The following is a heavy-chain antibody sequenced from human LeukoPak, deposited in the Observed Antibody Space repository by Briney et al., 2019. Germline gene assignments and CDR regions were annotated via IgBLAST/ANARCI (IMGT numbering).Heavy chain of an antibody. CDR3: ARDRSPGAARPPSNWFDP. D-gene: IGHD6-6*01. V-gene: IGHV1-18*01. J-gene: IGHJ5*02. Sequence: ASVKVSCKASGYTFTSYGISWVRQAPGQGLEWMGWISAYNGNTNYAQKLQGRVTMTTDTSTSTAYMELRSLRSDDTAVYYCARDRSPGAARPPSNWFDPWGQGTLVTVSS. CDR1: GYTFTSYG. CDR2: ISAYNGNT.